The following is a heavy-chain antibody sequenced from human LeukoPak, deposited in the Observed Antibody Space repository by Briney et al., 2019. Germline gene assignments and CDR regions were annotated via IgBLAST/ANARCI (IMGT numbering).Heavy chain of an antibody. D-gene: IGHD7-27*01. V-gene: IGHV1-8*02. CDR1: GYXXTXXY. CDR3: VGGAPNWGFDY. Sequence: VSCXXXGYXXTXXYVHWVRQAPGXGLEWMGWMSPKSGHTGYAQNFQGRVTMTRNTSISTAYMELSSLRSEDTAVYYCVGGAPNWGFDYWGQGTLVTVSS. J-gene: IGHJ4*02. CDR2: MSPKSGHT.